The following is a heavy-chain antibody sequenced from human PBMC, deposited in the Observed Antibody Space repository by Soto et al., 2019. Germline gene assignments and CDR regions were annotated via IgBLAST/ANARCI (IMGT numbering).Heavy chain of an antibody. V-gene: IGHV1-69*12. CDR3: AGGNHRWLQLLYFAL. CDR1: GGTFSNYP. CDR2: IIPIFGTV. Sequence: QVQLVQSGAEVKKPGSSVKVSCKASGGTFSNYPISWVRQAPGQGLEWMGGIIPIFGTVNYAQKFQGRVTITADESTSTAYMELSSLRSEDTAVYYCAGGNHRWLQLLYFALLGRGTLVTVSS. J-gene: IGHJ2*01. D-gene: IGHD5-12*01.